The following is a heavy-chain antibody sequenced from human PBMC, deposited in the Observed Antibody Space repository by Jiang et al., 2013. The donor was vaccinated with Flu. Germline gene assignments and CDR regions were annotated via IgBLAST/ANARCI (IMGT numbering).Heavy chain of an antibody. Sequence: LLKPSETLSLTCAVYGGSFSGYYWSWIRQPPGKGLEWIGEINHSGSTNYNPSLKSRVTISVDTSKNQFSLKLSSVTAADTAVYYCARGVANDYWGQGTLVTVSS. CDR3: ARGVANDY. CDR1: GGSFSGYY. J-gene: IGHJ4*02. D-gene: IGHD5-12*01. V-gene: IGHV4-34*01. CDR2: INHSGST.